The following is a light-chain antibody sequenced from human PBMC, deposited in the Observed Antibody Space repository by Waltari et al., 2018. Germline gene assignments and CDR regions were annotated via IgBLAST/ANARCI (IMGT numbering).Light chain of an antibody. CDR3: QSYDSSLSAYV. Sequence: QSVLTQPPSVSGAPGQRVTISCTGSSSNIGAGYDVHWYQQLPGTAPKLLIYGDSNRPSGVPDRFSGSTSGTSASLAITGLQAEDEADYYCQSYDSSLSAYVFGTGTKVTVL. V-gene: IGLV1-40*01. J-gene: IGLJ1*01. CDR1: SSNIGAGYD. CDR2: GDS.